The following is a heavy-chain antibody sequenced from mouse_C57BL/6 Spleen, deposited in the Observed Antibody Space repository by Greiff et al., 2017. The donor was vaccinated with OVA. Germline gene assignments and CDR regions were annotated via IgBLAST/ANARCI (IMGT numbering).Heavy chain of an antibody. CDR3: ARGSSYSWFAY. CDR1: GYAFSSSW. V-gene: IGHV1-82*01. D-gene: IGHD1-1*01. J-gene: IGHJ3*01. Sequence: QVQLKESGPELVKPGASVKISCKASGYAFSSSWMNWVKQRPGKGLEWIGRIYPGDGDTNYNGKFKGKATLTADKSSSTAYMQLSSLTSEDSAVYFCARGSSYSWFAYWGQGTLVTVSA. CDR2: IYPGDGDT.